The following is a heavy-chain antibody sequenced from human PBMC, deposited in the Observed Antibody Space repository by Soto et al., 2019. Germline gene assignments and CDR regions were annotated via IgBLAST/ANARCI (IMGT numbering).Heavy chain of an antibody. CDR2: ISAYNGNT. V-gene: IGHV1-18*01. CDR1: GYTFTSYG. J-gene: IGHJ4*02. D-gene: IGHD3-10*01. CDR3: ARERLVRGPNDY. Sequence: ASVKVSCKASGYTFTSYGISWVRQAPGQGLEWMGWISAYNGNTNYAQKLQGRVTITTDTSTSTAYMELRSLRSDDTAVYYCARERLVRGPNDYWGQGTLVTVSS.